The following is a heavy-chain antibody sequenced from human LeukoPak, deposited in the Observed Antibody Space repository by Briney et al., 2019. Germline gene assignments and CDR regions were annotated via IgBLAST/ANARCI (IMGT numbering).Heavy chain of an antibody. CDR2: ISSDESST. CDR3: TRNPDGRNWFDP. J-gene: IGHJ5*02. CDR1: GFTFSHHW. V-gene: IGHV3-74*01. D-gene: IGHD1-14*01. Sequence: GGSLRLSCAASGFTFSHHWMHWVRQAPGKGLVWLSHISSDESSTTYADSVKGRFTISRDNRKSTLYLQMNSLRVEDTAMYYCTRNPDGRNWFDPWGQGTLVTVSS.